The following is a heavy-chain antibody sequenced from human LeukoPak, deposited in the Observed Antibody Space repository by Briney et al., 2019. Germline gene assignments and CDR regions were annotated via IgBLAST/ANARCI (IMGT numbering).Heavy chain of an antibody. Sequence: GGSLRLSCAASGFSFSVYWMHWVRQAPGKGPVWVSRIKTDGSITDYADFVKGRFTISRDNAKNSLYLHMNSLRAEDTALYYCAREPYYDSSGYSPDYWGQGTLVTVSS. CDR3: AREPYYDSSGYSPDY. CDR1: GFSFSVYW. V-gene: IGHV3-74*01. D-gene: IGHD3-22*01. J-gene: IGHJ4*02. CDR2: IKTDGSIT.